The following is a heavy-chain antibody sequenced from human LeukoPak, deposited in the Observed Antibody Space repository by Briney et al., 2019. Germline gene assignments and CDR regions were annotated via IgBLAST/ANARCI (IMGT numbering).Heavy chain of an antibody. D-gene: IGHD2-21*02. J-gene: IGHJ4*02. Sequence: SETLSLTCTVSGGSISSYHWNWIRQPPGKGLEWIGYIYYSGSTNYNPSLKSRVTISVDTSKNQFSLKLSSVTAADTAVYYCAREAYCGGDCYSGFDYWGRGTLVTVSS. CDR3: AREAYCGGDCYSGFDY. CDR1: GGSISSYH. V-gene: IGHV4-59*01. CDR2: IYYSGST.